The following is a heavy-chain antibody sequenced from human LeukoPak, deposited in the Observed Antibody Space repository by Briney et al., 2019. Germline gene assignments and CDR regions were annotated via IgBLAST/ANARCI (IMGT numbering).Heavy chain of an antibody. CDR2: IHFGGST. CDR1: DGAITGYY. J-gene: IGHJ4*02. CDR3: ARGYSTSWTCYFDY. V-gene: IGHV4-59*01. D-gene: IGHD6-13*01. Sequence: SETLSLTCTVSDGAITGYYWGWIRQPPGKGLEWIGHIHFGGSTNYNPSLKNRLTILVDTSKNYLSLKLNSVTSADTAVYYCARGYSTSWTCYFDYWGQGALVTVSS.